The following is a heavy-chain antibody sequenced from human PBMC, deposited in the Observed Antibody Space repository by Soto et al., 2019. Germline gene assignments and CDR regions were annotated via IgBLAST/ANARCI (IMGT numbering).Heavy chain of an antibody. Sequence: QVQLQQSGPGLVKPSQTLSLTCAISGDSVSSNSAAWNWIRQSPSRGLEWLGRTYYRSKWYNDYAVYVKRRITINPDTSKNHFALQLNSVTPEDTAVYYCARGMTTVHWYFDLWGRGTLVTVSS. J-gene: IGHJ2*01. V-gene: IGHV6-1*01. D-gene: IGHD4-17*01. CDR2: TYYRSKWYN. CDR3: ARGMTTVHWYFDL. CDR1: GDSVSSNSAA.